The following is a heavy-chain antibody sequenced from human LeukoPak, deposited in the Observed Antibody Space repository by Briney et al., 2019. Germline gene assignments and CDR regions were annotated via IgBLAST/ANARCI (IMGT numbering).Heavy chain of an antibody. CDR1: GLTFSSYG. J-gene: IGHJ5*02. CDR3: ARDLLGLWFGELLSSWFDP. CDR2: IWYDGSNK. V-gene: IGHV3-33*01. Sequence: PGRSLRLSCAASGLTFSSYGMHWVRQAPGKGLEWVAVIWYDGSNKYYADSVKGRFTISRDNSKNTLYLQMDSLRAEDTAVYYCARDLLGLWFGELLSSWFDPWGQGTLVTVSS. D-gene: IGHD3-10*01.